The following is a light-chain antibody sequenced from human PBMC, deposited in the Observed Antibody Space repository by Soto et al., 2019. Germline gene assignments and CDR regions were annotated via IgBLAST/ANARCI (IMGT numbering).Light chain of an antibody. J-gene: IGKJ4*01. CDR3: QKCKIAPFT. Sequence: DIQMTQSPSSLSASVGDRVTITCRASQGIRDALAWYQQKPGKVPKLLIYAASTLQSGVPSRFSGSGSGTDFTLTISSLQPEDVATYYCQKCKIAPFTFGGGTKVEMK. V-gene: IGKV1-27*01. CDR2: AAS. CDR1: QGIRDA.